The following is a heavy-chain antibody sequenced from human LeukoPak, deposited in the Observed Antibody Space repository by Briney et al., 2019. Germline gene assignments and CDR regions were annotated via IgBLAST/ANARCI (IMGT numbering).Heavy chain of an antibody. D-gene: IGHD6-13*01. V-gene: IGHV3-30*02. Sequence: PGGSLRLSCAASGFTFSSYGMHWVRQAPGKGLEWVAFIRYDGSNKYYADSVKGRFTISRDNSKNTLYLQMNSLRAEDTAVYYCAKDSLAAGTRRGCIDYWGQGTLVTVSS. CDR2: IRYDGSNK. CDR1: GFTFSSYG. J-gene: IGHJ4*02. CDR3: AKDSLAAGTRRGCIDY.